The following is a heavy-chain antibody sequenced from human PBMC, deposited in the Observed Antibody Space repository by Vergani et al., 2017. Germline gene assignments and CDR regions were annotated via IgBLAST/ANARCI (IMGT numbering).Heavy chain of an antibody. V-gene: IGHV3-21*01. Sequence: VQLVESGGGVVQPGTSLRLSCVVSGFALNRHAMYWVRQAPGKGLEWVSSISSSSSYIYYADSVKGRFTISRDNAKNSLYLQMNSLRAEDTAVYYCARDLSFSGGRFYFDYWGQGTLVTVSS. CDR3: ARDLSFSGGRFYFDY. J-gene: IGHJ4*02. CDR2: ISSSSSYI. D-gene: IGHD3-16*01. CDR1: GFALNRHA.